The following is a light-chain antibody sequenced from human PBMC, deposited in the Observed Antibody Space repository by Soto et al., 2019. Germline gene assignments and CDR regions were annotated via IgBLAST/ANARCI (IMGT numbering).Light chain of an antibody. Sequence: EIVMTQSTANLSVSPGERATLSCWASQSVSSNLAWYQQKPGQAPRLLIYGTSTRAPGIPARFSGSGSGTEFTLTISSHQSEDFAVYYWQQYNDWPPYTFGQGTKLEIK. CDR1: QSVSSN. V-gene: IGKV3-15*01. CDR2: GTS. J-gene: IGKJ2*01. CDR3: QQYNDWPPYT.